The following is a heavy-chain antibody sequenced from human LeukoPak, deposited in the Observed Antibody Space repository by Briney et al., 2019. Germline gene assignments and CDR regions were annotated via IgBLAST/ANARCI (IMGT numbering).Heavy chain of an antibody. CDR2: MYYSGTT. CDR3: ARSNWNIDY. V-gene: IGHV4-38-2*01. D-gene: IGHD1-1*01. CDR1: GYSVSSGYY. J-gene: IGHJ4*02. Sequence: KASETLSLTCAVSGYSVSSGYYWGWIRQSPGKGLEWIASMYYSGTTYYNPSLKSRVTISVDTSKNQFSLKLNSVTAADTAVYYCARSNWNIDYWGQGTLVTVSS.